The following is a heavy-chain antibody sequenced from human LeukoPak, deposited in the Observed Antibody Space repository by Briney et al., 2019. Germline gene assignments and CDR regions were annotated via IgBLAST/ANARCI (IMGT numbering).Heavy chain of an antibody. Sequence: TGGSLRLSCAASGFTFDDYAMHWVRQAPGKGLEWVSGISWSSAIIAYADSVKGRFTISRDNAKNSLYLQMNSLRAEDTALYYCAKGPAGRSYSSGWYFDWGQGTLVTVSS. V-gene: IGHV3-9*01. CDR1: GFTFDDYA. J-gene: IGHJ4*02. CDR2: ISWSSAII. D-gene: IGHD6-19*01. CDR3: AKGPAGRSYSSGWYFD.